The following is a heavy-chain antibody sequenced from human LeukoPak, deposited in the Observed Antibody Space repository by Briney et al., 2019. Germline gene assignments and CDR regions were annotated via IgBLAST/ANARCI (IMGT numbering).Heavy chain of an antibody. V-gene: IGHV1-3*03. CDR2: INAGNGNT. CDR1: GYTFNGYY. Sequence: ASVKVSCKASGYTFNGYYMHWVRQAPGQRLEWMGWINAGNGNTKYSQEFQGRVTITRDTSASTAYMELSSLRSEDMAVYYCARGPQYCSGGSCYSGYFDYWGQGTLVTVSS. CDR3: ARGPQYCSGGSCYSGYFDY. J-gene: IGHJ4*02. D-gene: IGHD2-15*01.